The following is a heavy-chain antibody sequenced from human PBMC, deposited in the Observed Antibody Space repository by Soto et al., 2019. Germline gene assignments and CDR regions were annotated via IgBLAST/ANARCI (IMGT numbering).Heavy chain of an antibody. CDR3: ARDVGAGSMVRGPGYNWFDP. Sequence: SETLSLTCTVSGGSISSGGYYWSWIRQHPGKGLEWIGYIYYSGSTYYNPSLKSRVTISVDTSKNQFSLKLSSVTAADTAVYYCARDVGAGSMVRGPGYNWFDPWGQGTLVTVS. D-gene: IGHD3-10*01. V-gene: IGHV4-31*03. J-gene: IGHJ5*02. CDR2: IYYSGST. CDR1: GGSISSGGYY.